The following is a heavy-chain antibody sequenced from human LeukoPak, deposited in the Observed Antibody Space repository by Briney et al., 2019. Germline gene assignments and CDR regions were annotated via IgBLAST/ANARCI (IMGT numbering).Heavy chain of an antibody. V-gene: IGHV1-2*02. J-gene: IGHJ3*02. D-gene: IGHD3-22*01. CDR3: ARDSFPGRYYEGAFDI. CDR1: GYTFTGYY. Sequence: ASVKVSCKASGYTFTGYYMHWVRQAPGQGLEWMGWINPNSGGTNYTQKFQGSVTMTRDTSISTAYMELSRLRSDDTAVYYCARDSFPGRYYEGAFDIWGQGTMVTVSS. CDR2: INPNSGGT.